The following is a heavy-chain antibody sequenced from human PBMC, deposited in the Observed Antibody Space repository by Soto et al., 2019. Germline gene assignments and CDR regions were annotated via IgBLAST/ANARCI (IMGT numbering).Heavy chain of an antibody. CDR3: ARAGCDGGSCYTLVGLRYGMDV. D-gene: IGHD2-15*01. V-gene: IGHV3-30-3*01. CDR1: GFTFSSYA. CDR2: ISYDGSNK. Sequence: QVQLVESGGGVVQPGRSLRLSCAASGFTFSSYAMHWVRQAPGKGLEWVAVISYDGSNKYYADSVKGRFTISRDNSKNSVYLQMNSLRAEETAVYYCARAGCDGGSCYTLVGLRYGMDVWGQGTTVTVCS. J-gene: IGHJ6*02.